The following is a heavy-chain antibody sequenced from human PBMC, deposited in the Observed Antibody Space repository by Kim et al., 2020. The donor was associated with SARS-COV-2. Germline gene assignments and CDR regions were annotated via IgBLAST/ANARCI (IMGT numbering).Heavy chain of an antibody. J-gene: IGHJ3*02. CDR2: IRSKANSYAT. Sequence: GGSLRLSCAASGFTFSDSAMYWVRQASGKGLEWVGRIRSKANSYATAYAASVTGRFTISRDDSNNTAYLQMNSLKAEDTAIYYCTRVPPYSNSWWDAFDIWGQGTMVTVSS. V-gene: IGHV3-73*01. D-gene: IGHD6-13*01. CDR3: TRVPPYSNSWWDAFDI. CDR1: GFTFSDSA.